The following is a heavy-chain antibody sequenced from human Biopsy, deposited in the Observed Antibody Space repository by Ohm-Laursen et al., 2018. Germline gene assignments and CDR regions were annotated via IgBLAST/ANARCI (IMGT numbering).Heavy chain of an antibody. J-gene: IGHJ3*02. V-gene: IGHV4-4*07. Sequence: SDTLSLTCTASGGSLSSYYRSWIRQPAGKGLEWIGRIYSSGSTNYNPSLKSRVTLSMDTSKRQFSLKLSFVTAADTAVYYCARWTPEYDSSRYYLDAFDIWGQGTKVTVSS. CDR2: IYSSGST. D-gene: IGHD3-22*01. CDR1: GGSLSSYY. CDR3: ARWTPEYDSSRYYLDAFDI.